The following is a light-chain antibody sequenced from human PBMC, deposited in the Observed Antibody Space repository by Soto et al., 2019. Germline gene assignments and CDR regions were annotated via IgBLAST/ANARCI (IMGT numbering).Light chain of an antibody. CDR3: QQYNNWPPWT. CDR2: GAS. Sequence: EVVLTQSPCTLSLSPGERATLSCRASQSVSGHLAWYQQNPGQAPRLVIHGASTRAIGIPARFSGSGSGTEFTLTISSLQSEDFAVYYCQQYNNWPPWTFGQGTKV. CDR1: QSVSGH. J-gene: IGKJ1*01. V-gene: IGKV3-15*01.